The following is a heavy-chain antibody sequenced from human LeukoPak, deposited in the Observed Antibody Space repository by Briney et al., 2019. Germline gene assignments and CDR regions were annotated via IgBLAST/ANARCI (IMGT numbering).Heavy chain of an antibody. Sequence: SETLSLTCTVSGGSISSYYWSWIRQPPGKGLEWIGYIYHSGSTNYNPSLKSRVTISVDTSKNQFSLKLSSVTAADTAVYYCARLGPYYDFWSGYYTTGYYYYMDVWGKGTTVTVSS. CDR1: GGSISSYY. D-gene: IGHD3-3*01. J-gene: IGHJ6*03. V-gene: IGHV4-59*08. CDR2: IYHSGST. CDR3: ARLGPYYDFWSGYYTTGYYYYMDV.